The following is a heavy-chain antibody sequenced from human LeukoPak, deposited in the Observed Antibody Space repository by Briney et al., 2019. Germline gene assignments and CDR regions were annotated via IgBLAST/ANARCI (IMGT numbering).Heavy chain of an antibody. J-gene: IGHJ3*02. V-gene: IGHV1-3*01. Sequence: ASVKVSCKASGGTFSSYAISWVRQAPGQRLEWMGWINAGNGNTKYSQKFQGRVTITRDTSASTAYMELSSLRSEDTAVYYCARDTYGSGSYYAFDIWGQGTMVTVSS. CDR1: GGTFSSYA. D-gene: IGHD3-10*01. CDR2: INAGNGNT. CDR3: ARDTYGSGSYYAFDI.